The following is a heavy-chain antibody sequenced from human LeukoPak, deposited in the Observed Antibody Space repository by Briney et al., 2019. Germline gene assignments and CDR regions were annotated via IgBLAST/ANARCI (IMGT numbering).Heavy chain of an antibody. CDR2: INHSGST. V-gene: IGHV4-34*01. CDR1: GGSFSGYY. CDR3: ARGVVAATSFNWFDP. Sequence: SETLSLTCAVYGGSFSGYYWSWIRQSPGKGLEWNGEINHSGSTNDNPSLKSRVTISVDTSKNQFSLKLRSVTAADTAVYYCARGVVAATSFNWFDPWGQGTLVTVSS. J-gene: IGHJ5*02. D-gene: IGHD2-15*01.